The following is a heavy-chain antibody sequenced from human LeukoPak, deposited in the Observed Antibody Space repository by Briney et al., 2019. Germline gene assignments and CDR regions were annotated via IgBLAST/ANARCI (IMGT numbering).Heavy chain of an antibody. V-gene: IGHV3-21*01. CDR3: ARGRYDSSGSYSLFDY. J-gene: IGHJ4*02. CDR1: GFTFSSYE. D-gene: IGHD3-22*01. CDR2: ITRSSIYI. Sequence: PGGSLRLSCAASGFTFSSYEMNWVRQAPGKGLEWVSCITRSSIYIYYADSVKGRFTSSRDNAKNSLYLQMNSLRAEDTAVYYCARGRYDSSGSYSLFDYWGQGTLVTVSS.